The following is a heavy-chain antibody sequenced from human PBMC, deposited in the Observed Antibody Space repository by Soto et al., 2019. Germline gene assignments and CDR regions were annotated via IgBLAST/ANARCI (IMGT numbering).Heavy chain of an antibody. CDR3: ARDHDYGDY. V-gene: IGHV1-2*02. J-gene: IGHJ4*01. CDR2: INPTRGGK. Sequence: ASVKVSCTTSGYTLAAYYIPWIRQAPGQGLVWMVCINPTRGGKVYAQNFQVRVTMTRYTPISKAYMELRRLNTDDTAVYYCARDHDYGDYWG. D-gene: IGHD3-10*01. CDR1: GYTLAAYY.